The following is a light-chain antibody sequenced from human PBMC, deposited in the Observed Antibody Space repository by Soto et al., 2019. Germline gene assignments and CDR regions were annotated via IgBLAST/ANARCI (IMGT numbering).Light chain of an antibody. CDR3: QQYYSTPIT. CDR1: QSVLYSSNNKNY. J-gene: IGKJ5*01. Sequence: DIVMTQSADSLAVSLGERATINCKSCQSVLYSSNNKNYLAWYQQKPGQPPKLLIYWASTRESGVPDRFSGSGSGTDFTLTISSLQAEDVAFYYCQQYYSTPITFGQGTRLEIK. CDR2: WAS. V-gene: IGKV4-1*01.